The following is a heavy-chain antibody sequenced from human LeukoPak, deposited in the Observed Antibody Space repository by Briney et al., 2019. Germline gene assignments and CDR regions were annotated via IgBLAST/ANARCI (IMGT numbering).Heavy chain of an antibody. D-gene: IGHD3-9*01. V-gene: IGHV3-72*01. CDR2: SRSKAYSYTT. J-gene: IGHJ4*02. Sequence: PGGSLRLSCAASGFTISERPMDWVRQAPGKGLEWVARSRSKAYSYTTDYAASVKGRFTISRDNSKNTLYLQMGSLRAEDMAVYYCARVLGDILTGFFDYWGQGTLVTVSS. CDR1: GFTISERP. CDR3: ARVLGDILTGFFDY.